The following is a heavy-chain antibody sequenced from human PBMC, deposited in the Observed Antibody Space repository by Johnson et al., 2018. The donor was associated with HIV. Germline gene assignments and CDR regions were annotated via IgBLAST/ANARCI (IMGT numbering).Heavy chain of an antibody. V-gene: IGHV3-23*04. J-gene: IGHJ3*02. D-gene: IGHD4-17*01. Sequence: VQMVESGGSVVQPGRSLRLSCGATPFTFSSYAMSRVRQAPVKGLDWVSVISFSGGKGRFTISRDNSKNTLYLQMNSLRAEDTAVYYCARDSTPWGGDHVGYAFDIWGRGTMVTVSS. CDR3: ARDSTPWGGDHVGYAFDI. CDR1: PFTFSSYA. CDR2: ISFSGG.